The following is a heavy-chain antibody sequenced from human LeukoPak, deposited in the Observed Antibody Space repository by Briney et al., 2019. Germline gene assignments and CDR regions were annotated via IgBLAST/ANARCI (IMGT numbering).Heavy chain of an antibody. V-gene: IGHV1-69*05. CDR2: IIPIFGTA. CDR1: GGTFSSYA. CDR3: ARGRVGATKGAFDI. Sequence: GASVRVSCKASGGTFSSYAITWVRQAPGKGLEWMGGIIPIFGTANYAQKFQGRVTITTDESTSTAYMELSSLRSEDTAVYYCARGRVGATKGAFDIWGQGTMVTVSS. D-gene: IGHD1-26*01. J-gene: IGHJ3*02.